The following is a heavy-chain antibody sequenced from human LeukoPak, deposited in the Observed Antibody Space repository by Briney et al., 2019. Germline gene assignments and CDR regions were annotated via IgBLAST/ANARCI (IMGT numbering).Heavy chain of an antibody. CDR3: AGGPQYFDSTGYPQDILTN. J-gene: IGHJ4*02. CDR1: GGSFSGYS. V-gene: IGHV4-34*01. Sequence: SETLSLTCDVSGGSFSGYSWSWIRQPPGGGVEWIGQVHRSGSVNYNPSLRSRVTMSLDTSKSHFSLTLTSVTAADTAVYYCAGGPQYFDSTGYPQDILTNWGQGTLVTVSS. D-gene: IGHD3-22*01. CDR2: VHRSGSV.